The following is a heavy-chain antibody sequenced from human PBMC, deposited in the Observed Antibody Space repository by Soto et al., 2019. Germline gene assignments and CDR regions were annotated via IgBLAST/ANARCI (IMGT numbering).Heavy chain of an antibody. D-gene: IGHD6-19*01. Sequence: EVQLVQSGAEVRKPGATVTVSCKISGYKFTDYYIHWVQQAPGKGLEWMGLVEPEDGEPIFADKFQGRLSLTADTSSDTAYMKLNRLTSEDTAVYYCARREVAGNFDYWGQGTLVIVSS. CDR3: ARREVAGNFDY. V-gene: IGHV1-69-2*01. J-gene: IGHJ4*02. CDR2: VEPEDGEP. CDR1: GYKFTDYY.